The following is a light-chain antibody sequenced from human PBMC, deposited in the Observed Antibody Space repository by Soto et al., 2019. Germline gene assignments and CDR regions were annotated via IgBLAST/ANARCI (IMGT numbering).Light chain of an antibody. CDR1: NSNIGAGYD. Sequence: QSVLKQPPSVSGGPGPRVTISCPGSNSNIGAGYDVHWYQQLPGTAPKLLIYGNSNRPSGVPDRFSGSKSGTSASLAITGLQAEDEADYYCQSYDSSLSGSYVFGTGTKVTVL. CDR2: GNS. V-gene: IGLV1-40*01. J-gene: IGLJ1*01. CDR3: QSYDSSLSGSYV.